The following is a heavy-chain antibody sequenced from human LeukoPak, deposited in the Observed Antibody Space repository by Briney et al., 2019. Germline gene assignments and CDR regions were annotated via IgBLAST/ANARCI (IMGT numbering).Heavy chain of an antibody. CDR3: ANSPASHYDILTGYWTHDAFDI. CDR2: VKSNGAGT. CDR1: GFTFSDYA. D-gene: IGHD3-9*01. V-gene: IGHV3-23*01. J-gene: IGHJ3*02. Sequence: GGSLRLSCAASGFTFSDYAMNWVRQAPGKGLEWVSGVKSNGAGTNYADSVKGRFTISRDNSKNTLYLQMNSLRAEDTAVYYCANSPASHYDILTGYWTHDAFDIWGQGTMVTVS.